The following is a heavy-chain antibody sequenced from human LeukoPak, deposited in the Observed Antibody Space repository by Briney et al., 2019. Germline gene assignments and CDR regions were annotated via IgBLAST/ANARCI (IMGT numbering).Heavy chain of an antibody. J-gene: IGHJ3*02. CDR2: INSDGSRT. CDR3: AKDYVAIPGPGAFDI. Sequence: WGSLRLSCAASGFTFSSYWMHWVRQAPGKGLVWVSRINSDGSRTTYADSVKGRFTISRDNAKNTLYLQMNSLRAEDMALYYCAKDYVAIPGPGAFDIWGQGTMVTVSS. D-gene: IGHD2-2*02. V-gene: IGHV3-74*01. CDR1: GFTFSSYW.